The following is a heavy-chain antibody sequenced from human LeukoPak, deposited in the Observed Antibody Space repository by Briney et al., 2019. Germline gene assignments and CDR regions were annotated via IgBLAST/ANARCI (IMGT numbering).Heavy chain of an antibody. CDR1: GFTFSNYN. CDR2: ITSSSTI. V-gene: IGHV3-48*01. J-gene: IGHJ4*02. CDR3: ARDVTLDY. Sequence: PGGSLRLSCAASGFTFSNYNMNWVRQAPGKGLEWVSHITSSSTIYYADSVKGRFTISRDNAKNSLYLQMNSLRAEDTAVYYCARDVTLDYWGQGTLVTVSS. D-gene: IGHD2-21*02.